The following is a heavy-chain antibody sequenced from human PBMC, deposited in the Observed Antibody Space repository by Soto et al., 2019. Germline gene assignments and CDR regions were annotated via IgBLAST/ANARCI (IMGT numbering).Heavy chain of an antibody. CDR3: ARDNVGNVGDIIGLDYYYYYYMDV. J-gene: IGHJ6*03. V-gene: IGHV3-11*01. Sequence: QVQLVASGGGLVKPGVSLRLSCAASGFTFSDYYMSWIRHSPGTGLEWVSYISSSGSTIYYADSVKGRFTISRDTAKKSMNLQMNSLRAEDTAVYYCARDNVGNVGDIIGLDYYYYYYMDVWGTGTTVTFSS. CDR2: ISSSGSTI. D-gene: IGHD3-10*01. CDR1: GFTFSDYY.